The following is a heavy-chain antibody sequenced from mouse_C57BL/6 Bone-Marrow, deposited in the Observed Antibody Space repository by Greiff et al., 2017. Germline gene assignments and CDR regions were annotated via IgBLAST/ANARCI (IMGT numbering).Heavy chain of an antibody. D-gene: IGHD1-1*01. J-gene: IGHJ1*03. Sequence: EVQLVESGGGLVKPGGSLKLSCAASGFTFSSYAMSLVRQTPEQRLEWVATISDGGSYTYYPANVTGRFPLSIDNAKNNLYLRMSHLKSEDTAMDYCARDPNLLLRCWYVDVWGTGTTVTVSS. V-gene: IGHV5-4*01. CDR2: ISDGGSYT. CDR1: GFTFSSYA. CDR3: ARDPNLLLRCWYVDV.